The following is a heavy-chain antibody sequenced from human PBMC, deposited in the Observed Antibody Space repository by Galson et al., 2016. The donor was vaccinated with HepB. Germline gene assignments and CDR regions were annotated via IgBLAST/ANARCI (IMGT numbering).Heavy chain of an antibody. J-gene: IGHJ6*02. CDR3: ARARSGYSGYANPYYYGMDV. Sequence: CAISGDSVSSKSAAWNWIRQSPSRGLEWLGRTYYRSKWYNDYALSVKSRITINPDTSKNQFSLQLNSVTPEDTAVYYCARARSGYSGYANPYYYGMDVWGQGTTVTVSS. CDR1: GDSVSSKSAA. D-gene: IGHD5-12*01. V-gene: IGHV6-1*01. CDR2: TYYRSKWYN.